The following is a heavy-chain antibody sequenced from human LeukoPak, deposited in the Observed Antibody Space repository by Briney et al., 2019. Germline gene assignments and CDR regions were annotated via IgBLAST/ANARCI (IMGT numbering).Heavy chain of an antibody. Sequence: PGGSLRLSCAASGFTFSSYWMSWVRQAPGKGLEGVANIKQDGSEKYYVDSVKGRFTISRDNAKNSLYLQMNSLRAEDTAVYYCARDRTDDSSGYPFFDYWGQGTLVTVSS. CDR1: GFTFSSYW. CDR3: ARDRTDDSSGYPFFDY. CDR2: IKQDGSEK. D-gene: IGHD3-22*01. V-gene: IGHV3-7*01. J-gene: IGHJ4*02.